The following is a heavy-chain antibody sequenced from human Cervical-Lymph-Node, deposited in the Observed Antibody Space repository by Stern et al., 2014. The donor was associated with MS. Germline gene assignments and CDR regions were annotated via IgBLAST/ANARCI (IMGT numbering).Heavy chain of an antibody. J-gene: IGHJ4*02. Sequence: VQLVQSGGGLVQPGGSLKLSCAASGFTFSGSAIHWVRQASGKGLAWVGRIRSKVSSYATQYGASVKGRFIISRDDSKNMAYLQMNSLKTEDTAVYYCTRRAGERYHDDYWGQGTLVTVSS. V-gene: IGHV3-73*01. CDR1: GFTFSGSA. CDR3: TRRAGERYHDDY. CDR2: IRSKVSSYAT. D-gene: IGHD4-17*01.